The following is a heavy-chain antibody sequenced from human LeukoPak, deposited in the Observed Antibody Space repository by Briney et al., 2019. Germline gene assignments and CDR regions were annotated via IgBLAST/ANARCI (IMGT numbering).Heavy chain of an antibody. V-gene: IGHV4-39*01. CDR1: GGSINNSSYC. D-gene: IGHD6-19*01. J-gene: IGHJ2*01. CDR3: ARHVVAGWNFDL. Sequence: SETLSLTCTVSGGSINNSSYCWGWIRQPPGRGLEWIGSINFGGSTYYNPSLKSRVTISIDTSNNDFSLRLSSVTAADTAVYYCARHVVAGWNFDLWGRGTLVTVSS. CDR2: INFGGST.